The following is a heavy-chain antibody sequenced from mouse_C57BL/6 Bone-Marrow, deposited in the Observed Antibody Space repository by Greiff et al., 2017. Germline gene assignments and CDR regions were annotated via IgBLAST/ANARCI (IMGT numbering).Heavy chain of an antibody. J-gene: IGHJ3*01. CDR1: GYAFTNYL. V-gene: IGHV1-54*01. CDR2: INPGSGGT. CDR3: ARSMVTTGGGFAY. Sequence: QVQLKESGAELVRPGTSVKVSCKASGYAFTNYLIAWVKQRPGQGLEWIGVINPGSGGTNYNEKFKGKATLTADKSSSTAYMQLSSLTSEDSAVYFCARSMVTTGGGFAYWGQGTLVTVSA. D-gene: IGHD2-2*01.